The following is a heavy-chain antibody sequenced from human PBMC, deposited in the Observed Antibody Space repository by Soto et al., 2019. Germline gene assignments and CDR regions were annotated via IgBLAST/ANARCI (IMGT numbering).Heavy chain of an antibody. Sequence: SENLSLTCTVYGGSISSGGYYCSWICPHPGKGLAWSGYIYYSGSTYYNPSLKSRVTISVVTSRNQLSLKLSSVTAADTAVYYCARLFGVPVAKHACYIRGEGTTVTVSS. CDR3: ARLFGVPVAKHACYI. CDR2: IYYSGST. D-gene: IGHD3-3*01. V-gene: IGHV4-31*03. J-gene: IGHJ3*02. CDR1: GGSISSGGYY.